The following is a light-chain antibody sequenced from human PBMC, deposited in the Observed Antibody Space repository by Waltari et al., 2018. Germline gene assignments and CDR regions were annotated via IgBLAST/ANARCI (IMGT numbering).Light chain of an antibody. J-gene: IGKJ4*01. V-gene: IGKV3-11*01. CDR1: QSVANY. CDR2: DVS. Sequence: DIVLTQSPATLSLSPGERATLSCRASQSVANYLAWYQQKPGQAPRLLLYDVSNRATDIPARFSGSGFATDFTLTISDLKPEDIAVYYCQQRNKWPVTFGGGTKVEIK. CDR3: QQRNKWPVT.